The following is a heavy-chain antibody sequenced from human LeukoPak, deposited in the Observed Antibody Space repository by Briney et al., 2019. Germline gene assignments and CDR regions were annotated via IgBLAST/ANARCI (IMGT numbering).Heavy chain of an antibody. Sequence: PGGSLRLSCAASGFTVSSNYMSWVRQAPGKGLEWVSVIYSGGSTYYADSVKGRFTISRDNSKNTLYLQMNSLRAEDTAVYYCARDGPPGSEDAFDIWGQGTMVTVSS. V-gene: IGHV3-66*01. D-gene: IGHD3-10*01. J-gene: IGHJ3*02. CDR3: ARDGPPGSEDAFDI. CDR2: IYSGGST. CDR1: GFTVSSNY.